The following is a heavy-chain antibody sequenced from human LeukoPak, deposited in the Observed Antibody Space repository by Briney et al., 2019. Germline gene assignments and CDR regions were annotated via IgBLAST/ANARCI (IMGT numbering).Heavy chain of an antibody. J-gene: IGHJ4*02. D-gene: IGHD3-3*01. CDR1: GFTFSSYS. V-gene: IGHV3-21*01. Sequence: GGSLRLSCAASGFTFSSYSMNWVRQAPGKGLEWVSSISTSSSYIYYADSVKGRFTISRDNAKNSLYLQMNSLRAEDTAVYYCASPYYDFWSGYYPLSYWGQGTLVTVSS. CDR3: ASPYYDFWSGYYPLSY. CDR2: ISTSSSYI.